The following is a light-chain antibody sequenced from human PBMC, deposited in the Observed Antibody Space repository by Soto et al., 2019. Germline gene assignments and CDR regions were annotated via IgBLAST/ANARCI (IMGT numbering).Light chain of an antibody. J-gene: IGLJ2*01. Sequence: QSVLTQPASVSASPGQSITISCTGTSSDIGAYNSVSWYQQHPGKAPQLMIYDVSYRPSGISSRFSGSKSGNTASMTISRLQADDDADYYCASYTSARIRVFGGGTKVTV. CDR3: ASYTSARIRV. CDR1: SSDIGAYNS. V-gene: IGLV2-14*01. CDR2: DVS.